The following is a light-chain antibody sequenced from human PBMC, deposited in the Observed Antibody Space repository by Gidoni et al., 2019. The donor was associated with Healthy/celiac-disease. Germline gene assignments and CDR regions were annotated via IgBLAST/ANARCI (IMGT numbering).Light chain of an antibody. J-gene: IGLJ3*02. V-gene: IGLV1-47*01. Sequence: QSVLTQPPSASGPPGQRVTIPCSGSSSNIGSNYVYWYQQLPGTAPKLLIYRNNQRPSGVPDRFSGSKSGTSASLAISGLRSEDEADYYCAAWDDSLIWVFGGGTKLTVL. CDR2: RNN. CDR1: SSNIGSNY. CDR3: AAWDDSLIWV.